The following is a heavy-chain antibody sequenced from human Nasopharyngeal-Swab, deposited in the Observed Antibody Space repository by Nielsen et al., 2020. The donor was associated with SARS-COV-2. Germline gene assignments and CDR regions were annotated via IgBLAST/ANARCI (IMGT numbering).Heavy chain of an antibody. CDR3: AKEGATGWFDP. V-gene: IGHV4-59*11. CDR2: ISHNSGT. J-gene: IGHJ5*02. CDR1: GVSITSQY. Sequence: GSLRLSCTVSGVSITSQYWSWIRQPPGKGLEWIGYISHNSGTSYNPSLKSRVTMFMDTSKSQFSLRLTSVTAADTAVYYCAKEGATGWFDPCGQGTLVTVSS.